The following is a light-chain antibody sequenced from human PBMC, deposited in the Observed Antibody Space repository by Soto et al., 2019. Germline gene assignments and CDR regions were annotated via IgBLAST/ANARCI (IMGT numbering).Light chain of an antibody. CDR2: SNN. CDR1: SSNIGSNT. Sequence: QPVLTQPPSASGTPGQRVTISCSGSSSNIGSNTVNWYQHFPGTAPKLLIYSNNRRPSGVPDRFSGSKSGTSASLAISGLQSEDEADYCCAAWDDSLNGPVFGGGTKLTVL. J-gene: IGLJ2*01. V-gene: IGLV1-44*01. CDR3: AAWDDSLNGPV.